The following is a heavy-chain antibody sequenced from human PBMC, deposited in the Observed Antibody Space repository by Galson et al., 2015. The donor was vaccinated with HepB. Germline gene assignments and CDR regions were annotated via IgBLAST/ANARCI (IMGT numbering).Heavy chain of an antibody. V-gene: IGHV3-23*01. CDR1: GFTFSNYA. D-gene: IGHD3-3*01. Sequence: SLRLSCAASGFTFSNYAMSWVRQAPGKGLEWVSSLSSSGGSTYYADSVKGRFTISRDNSKNTLYLQMNSLRAEDTAVYYCAKSPGYDFWSGSSYPDYWGQGTLVTVSS. CDR3: AKSPGYDFWSGSSYPDY. CDR2: LSSSGGST. J-gene: IGHJ4*02.